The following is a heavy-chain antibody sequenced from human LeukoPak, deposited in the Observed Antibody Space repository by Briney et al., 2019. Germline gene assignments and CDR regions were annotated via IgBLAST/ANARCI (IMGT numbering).Heavy chain of an antibody. J-gene: IGHJ4*02. Sequence: GGSLRLSCAASGFTFSSYGMSWVRQAPGKGLEWVSAISGSGGSTNYADSVKGRFTISRDNSKNSLYLQMDSLRVEDTAVYYCARDPPSRGTRYFDYWGQGILVTVSS. V-gene: IGHV3-23*01. CDR2: ISGSGGST. D-gene: IGHD3-16*01. CDR3: ARDPPSRGTRYFDY. CDR1: GFTFSSYG.